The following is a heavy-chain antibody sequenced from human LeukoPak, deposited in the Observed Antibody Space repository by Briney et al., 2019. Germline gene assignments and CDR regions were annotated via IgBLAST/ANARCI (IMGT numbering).Heavy chain of an antibody. CDR3: AKDLSEQWLEKVLDY. D-gene: IGHD6-19*01. V-gene: IGHV3-30*18. Sequence: PGRSLRLSCAASGFTFSSYGMHWVRQAPGKGLEWVAVISYDGSNKYYADSVKGRFTISRDNSKNTLYLQMNSLRAEDTAVYYCAKDLSEQWLEKVLDYWGQGTLVTVSS. CDR2: ISYDGSNK. CDR1: GFTFSSYG. J-gene: IGHJ4*02.